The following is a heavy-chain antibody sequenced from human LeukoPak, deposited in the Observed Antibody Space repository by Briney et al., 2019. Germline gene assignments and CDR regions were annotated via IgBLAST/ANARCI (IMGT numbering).Heavy chain of an antibody. D-gene: IGHD5-18*01. Sequence: ASVKVSCKASGYTFTSYGISWVRQAPGQGLEWMGWISAYNGNTNYAQKLQGRVTMTTDTSTSTAYMELSSLRSEDTAVYYCARIISGYSYVNWFDPWGQGTLVTVSS. CDR1: GYTFTSYG. CDR2: ISAYNGNT. CDR3: ARIISGYSYVNWFDP. J-gene: IGHJ5*02. V-gene: IGHV1-18*01.